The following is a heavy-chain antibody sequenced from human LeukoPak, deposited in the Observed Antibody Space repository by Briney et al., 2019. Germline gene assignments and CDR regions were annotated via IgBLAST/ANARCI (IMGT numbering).Heavy chain of an antibody. D-gene: IGHD3-3*01. CDR3: AKEANYDFWSGPYFDY. V-gene: IGHV3-48*04. Sequence: GGSLRLSCAASGFTFSSYGMHWVRQAPGKGLEWVSYISSSGSTIYYADSVKGRFTISRDNAKNSLYLQMNSLRAEDTAVYYCAKEANYDFWSGPYFDYWGQGTLVTVSS. CDR2: ISSSGSTI. CDR1: GFTFSSYG. J-gene: IGHJ4*02.